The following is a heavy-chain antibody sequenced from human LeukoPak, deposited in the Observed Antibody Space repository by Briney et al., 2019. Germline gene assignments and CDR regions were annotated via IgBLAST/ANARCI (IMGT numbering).Heavy chain of an antibody. Sequence: GGSLRLSCAVSGFTFRSYSMNWVRQAPGKGLEWVSSISSSSSYMYYADSEKGRFTISRDNAKNSLYLQMNSLRAEDTAVYYCARDREVVAFDIWGQGTMVTVSS. CDR1: GFTFRSYS. CDR3: ARDREVVAFDI. CDR2: ISSSSSYM. D-gene: IGHD1-26*01. V-gene: IGHV3-21*01. J-gene: IGHJ3*02.